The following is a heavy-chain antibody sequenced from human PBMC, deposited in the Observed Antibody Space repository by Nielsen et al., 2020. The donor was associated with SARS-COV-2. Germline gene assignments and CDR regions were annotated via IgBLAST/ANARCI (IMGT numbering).Heavy chain of an antibody. CDR1: AGSINNYY. Sequence: SDTLSLTCTVSAGSINNYYWTWIRQPPGQGLEWIWCIYYTGNTHYNPSLKSRVTISVDTSKNQFSLTLSSVTAADTAVYYCARLLDGDTFDYWGQGTLVTVSS. CDR3: ARLLDGDTFDY. D-gene: IGHD3-10*01. CDR2: IYYTGNT. J-gene: IGHJ4*02. V-gene: IGHV4-59*13.